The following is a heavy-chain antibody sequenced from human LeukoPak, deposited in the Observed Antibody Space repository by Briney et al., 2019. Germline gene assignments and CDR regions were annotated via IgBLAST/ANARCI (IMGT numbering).Heavy chain of an antibody. D-gene: IGHD4-17*01. CDR2: ILHSGNS. CDR3: ARVTYADDMLYQYFDY. CDR1: SYSISSGSY. J-gene: IGHJ4*02. V-gene: IGHV4-38-2*01. Sequence: SETLSLTCAVSSYSISSGSYWGWIRQSPGKGLEWVGSILHSGNSYYNPSLKSRLTMSVDTSKNQFSLKLTSVTAADTALYYCARVTYADDMLYQYFDYWGQGILVTVSS.